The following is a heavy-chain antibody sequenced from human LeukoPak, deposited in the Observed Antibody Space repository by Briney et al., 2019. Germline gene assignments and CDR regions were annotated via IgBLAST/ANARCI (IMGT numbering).Heavy chain of an antibody. J-gene: IGHJ4*02. CDR1: GFTFSSYA. CDR3: AKVLTPYQRHGFDY. D-gene: IGHD2-2*01. CDR2: ISGSGGST. Sequence: GGSLRLSCAASGFTFSSYAMSWVRQAPGKGLEWVSAISGSGGSTYYADSVKGRFTISRDNSKNTLYLQMNSLRAEDTAVYYCAKVLTPYQRHGFDYWGQGTLVTVSP. V-gene: IGHV3-23*01.